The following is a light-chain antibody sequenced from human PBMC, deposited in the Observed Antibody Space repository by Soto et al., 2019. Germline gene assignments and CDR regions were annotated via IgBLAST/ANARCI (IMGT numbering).Light chain of an antibody. CDR1: RSNIGSNY. CDR2: RNN. J-gene: IGLJ2*01. Sequence: QAVVTQPPSASGTPGQRVTISCSGSRSNIGSNYVYWYQQLPATAPKLVIYRNNQRPSGVPDRFSGSKSGTSAPLAISGLRSEDEADYYCATWDDSLVFGGGTKLTVL. CDR3: ATWDDSLV. V-gene: IGLV1-47*01.